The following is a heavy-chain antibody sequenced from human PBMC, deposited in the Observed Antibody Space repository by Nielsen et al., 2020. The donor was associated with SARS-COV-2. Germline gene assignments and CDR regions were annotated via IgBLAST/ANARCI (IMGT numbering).Heavy chain of an antibody. D-gene: IGHD6-19*01. V-gene: IGHV2-70*11. CDR1: GFSLSTSGVG. J-gene: IGHJ1*01. CDR2: IDWDDDK. Sequence: SGPTLVKPTQTLTLTCTFSGFSLSTSGVGVGWIRQPPGKALEWLARIDWDDDKYYSTSLNSRLTISKDTSKNQVVLTMTNMEAVDTATYYCARGKSSGWYFDFQHWGQGSLVTVSS. CDR3: ARGKSSGWYFDFQH.